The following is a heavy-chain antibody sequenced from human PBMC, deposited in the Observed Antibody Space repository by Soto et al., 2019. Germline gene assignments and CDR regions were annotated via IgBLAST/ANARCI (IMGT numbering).Heavy chain of an antibody. V-gene: IGHV4-34*01. Sequence: SETLSLTCAVYGGSFSGYYWSWIRQPPGKGLEWIGEINHSGSTNYNPSLKSRVTISVDTSKNQFSLKLSSVTAADTAVYYCARGRGYSYGAIFDYWGQGTLVTDPS. CDR3: ARGRGYSYGAIFDY. CDR2: INHSGST. CDR1: GGSFSGYY. D-gene: IGHD5-18*01. J-gene: IGHJ4*02.